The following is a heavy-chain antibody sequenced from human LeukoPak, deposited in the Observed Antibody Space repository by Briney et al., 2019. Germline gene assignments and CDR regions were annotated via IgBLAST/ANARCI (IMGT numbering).Heavy chain of an antibody. V-gene: IGHV3-53*01. D-gene: IGHD3-10*01. Sequence: PGGSLRLSCAASGFTASSNYMSWVRQAPGKGLEWVSVIYSDDRTYYADSVKGRFTISRDNSKNTLYLQMNSLRAEDTAVYYCAKDTPIMVRGVMIDYWGQGTLVTVSS. CDR1: GFTASSNY. CDR3: AKDTPIMVRGVMIDY. J-gene: IGHJ4*02. CDR2: IYSDDRT.